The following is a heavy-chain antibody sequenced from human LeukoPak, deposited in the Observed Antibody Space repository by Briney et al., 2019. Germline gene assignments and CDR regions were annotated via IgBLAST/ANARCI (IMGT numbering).Heavy chain of an antibody. J-gene: IGHJ6*03. V-gene: IGHV1-18*01. CDR1: RYTFTSYG. Sequence: GASVKLSCKASRYTFTSYGISWVRQAPGQGLEWRGWISAYNGNTNYAQKLQGRVTMTTDTSTSTAYMELRSLRSDDTAVYYCARDSSGPYYYYMDVWGKGTTVTVSS. CDR3: ARDSSGPYYYYMDV. CDR2: ISAYNGNT. D-gene: IGHD6-19*01.